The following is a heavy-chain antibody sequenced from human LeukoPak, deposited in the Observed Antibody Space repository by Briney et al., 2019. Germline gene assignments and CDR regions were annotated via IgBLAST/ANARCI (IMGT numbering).Heavy chain of an antibody. D-gene: IGHD3-10*01. V-gene: IGHV1-2*02. CDR3: AREVKLVTMVRGVINAFDI. Sequence: ASVKVSCKASEYTFTGYYMHWVRQAPGQGLEWMGWINPNSGGTNYAQKFQGRVTMTRDTSISTAYMELSRLRSDDTAVYYCAREVKLVTMVRGVINAFDIWGQGTMVTVSS. J-gene: IGHJ3*02. CDR1: EYTFTGYY. CDR2: INPNSGGT.